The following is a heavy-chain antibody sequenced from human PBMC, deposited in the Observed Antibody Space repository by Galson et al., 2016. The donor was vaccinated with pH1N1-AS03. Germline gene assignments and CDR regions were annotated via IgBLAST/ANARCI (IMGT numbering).Heavy chain of an antibody. J-gene: IGHJ4*02. V-gene: IGHV1-69*05. D-gene: IGHD3-9*01. Sequence: SVKVSCKASGLTFSSYAISWVRQAPGQGLEWMGGVKGVFRTTNYAQKFQGRITITMDQSTGTAYMEVSRLRAEDMAVYYCATAGNYFDIRRFDYWGQGTPVTVFS. CDR1: GLTFSSYA. CDR3: ATAGNYFDIRRFDY. CDR2: VKGVFRTT.